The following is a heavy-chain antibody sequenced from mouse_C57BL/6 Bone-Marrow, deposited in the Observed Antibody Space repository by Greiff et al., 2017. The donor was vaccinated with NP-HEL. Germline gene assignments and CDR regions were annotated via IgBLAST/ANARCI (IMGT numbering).Heavy chain of an antibody. V-gene: IGHV5-4*01. D-gene: IGHD1-1*01. CDR2: ISDGGSYT. CDR3: ARDLTITTVVAEPYWYFDV. Sequence: EVHLVESGGGLVKPGGSLKLSCAASGFTFSSYAMSWVRQTPEKRLEWVATISDGGSYTYYPDNVKGRFTISRDNAKNNLYLQMSHLKSEDTAMYYCARDLTITTVVAEPYWYFDVWGTGTTVTVSS. CDR1: GFTFSSYA. J-gene: IGHJ1*03.